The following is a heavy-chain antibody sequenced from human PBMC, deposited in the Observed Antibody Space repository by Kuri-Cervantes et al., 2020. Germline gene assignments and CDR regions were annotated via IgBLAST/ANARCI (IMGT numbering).Heavy chain of an antibody. J-gene: IGHJ4*02. CDR2: IYSGGST. D-gene: IGHD3-9*01. Sequence: GESLKISCAASGFTLDDYDMQWVRQAPGKGLEWVSVIYSGGSTYYADSVKGRFTISRDNSKNTLYLQMNSLRAEDTAVYYCPRGRQDYDILTGYYSAIYFDYWRQATLVTVSS. CDR3: PRGRQDYDILTGYYSAIYFDY. CDR1: GFTLDDYD. V-gene: IGHV3-53*01.